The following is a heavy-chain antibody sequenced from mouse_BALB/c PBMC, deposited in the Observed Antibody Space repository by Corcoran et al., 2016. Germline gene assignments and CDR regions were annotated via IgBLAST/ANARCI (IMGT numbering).Heavy chain of an antibody. V-gene: IGHV14-3*02. CDR1: GFNIKDTY. CDR3: SGTTGYAMDY. CDR2: IDPANGNT. J-gene: IGHJ4*01. Sequence: EVQLQQSGAELVKPGASVKLSCTASGFNIKDTYMHWVKQRPEQGLEWIGRIDPANGNTKYDPKFQGKATITADTSSNTAYLQLSSLTSEDTAVYYCSGTTGYAMDYWGQGTSVTVSS.